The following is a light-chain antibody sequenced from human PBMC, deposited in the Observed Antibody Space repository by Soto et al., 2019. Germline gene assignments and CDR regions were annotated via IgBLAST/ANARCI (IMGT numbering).Light chain of an antibody. CDR2: EAS. Sequence: DIQMTQPPSSLSASVGDRVTITCRASQGIRDALGWYQQKPGKGPKRLIYEASSLQSGVPSRFSSSGSGTEFTLTISSLQPEDFATYYCRQLNSYPQTFGQGTKVEIK. J-gene: IGKJ1*01. V-gene: IGKV1-17*01. CDR1: QGIRDA. CDR3: RQLNSYPQT.